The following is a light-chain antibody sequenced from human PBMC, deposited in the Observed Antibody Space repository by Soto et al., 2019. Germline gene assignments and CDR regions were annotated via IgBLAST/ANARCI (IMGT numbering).Light chain of an antibody. CDR2: WAS. CDR1: QSVLYSSNNKNY. V-gene: IGKV4-1*01. J-gene: IGKJ2*01. CDR3: QQYYSTPYT. Sequence: DIVLTQSPDSLAVSLGEGATINCKSSQSVLYSSNNKNYLAWYQQKPGQPPKLLIYWASTRESGVPDRFSGSGSGTDFTLTISRRQAEDVAVSYCQQYYSTPYTFGQGTKLEIK.